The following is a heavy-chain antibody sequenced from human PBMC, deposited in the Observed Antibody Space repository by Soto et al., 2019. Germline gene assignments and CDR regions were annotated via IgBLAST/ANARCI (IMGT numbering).Heavy chain of an antibody. CDR1: GGTFSSYA. CDR3: TSDPRLHRWFDP. Sequence: ASVKVSCKASGGTFSSYAISWVRQAPGQGLEWMGGIIPIFGTANYAQKFQGRVTITADESTSTAYLEMNSLKTEDTAVYYCTSDPRLHRWFDPWGQGTLVTVSS. CDR2: IIPIFGTA. V-gene: IGHV1-69*13. J-gene: IGHJ5*02. D-gene: IGHD2-15*01.